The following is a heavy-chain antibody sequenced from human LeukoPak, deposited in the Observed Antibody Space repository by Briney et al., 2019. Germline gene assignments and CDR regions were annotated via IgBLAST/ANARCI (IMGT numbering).Heavy chain of an antibody. CDR1: GGSISSSNW. V-gene: IGHV4-4*02. D-gene: IGHD3-10*01. J-gene: IGHJ4*02. CDR3: ARDMVRGVTEGLGFDY. Sequence: SETLSLTCAVSGGSISSSNWWSWVGKPPGKGLEWFGEIYHSESTNYNPSLKSRVTISVDKSKNQFSLKLSSVTAADTAVYYCARDMVRGVTEGLGFDYWGQGTLVTVSS. CDR2: IYHSEST.